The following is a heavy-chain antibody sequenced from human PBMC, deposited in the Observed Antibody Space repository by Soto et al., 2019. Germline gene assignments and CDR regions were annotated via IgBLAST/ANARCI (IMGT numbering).Heavy chain of an antibody. CDR3: ARVGSVVTPDDAFDI. CDR1: GGSISSGDYY. CDR2: IYYSGST. Sequence: PSETLSLTCSVSGGSISSGDYYWSWIRQPPGKGLEWIGYIYYSGSTYYNPSLKSRVTISVDTSKNQFSLKLSSVTAADTAVYYCARVGSVVTPDDAFDIWGQGTMVTVSS. D-gene: IGHD2-21*02. J-gene: IGHJ3*02. V-gene: IGHV4-30-4*01.